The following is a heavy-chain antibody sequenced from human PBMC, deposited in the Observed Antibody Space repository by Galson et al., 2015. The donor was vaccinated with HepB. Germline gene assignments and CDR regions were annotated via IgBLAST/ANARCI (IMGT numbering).Heavy chain of an antibody. Sequence: SVKVSCKVSGYTLTELSMHWVRQAPGKGLEWMGGFDPEDGETIYAQKFQGRVTMTEDTSTDTAYMELSSLRSEDTAVYYCAAIGYCSSTSCAWFDPWGQGTLVTVSS. CDR3: AAIGYCSSTSCAWFDP. J-gene: IGHJ5*02. CDR2: FDPEDGET. V-gene: IGHV1-24*01. D-gene: IGHD2-2*01. CDR1: GYTLTELS.